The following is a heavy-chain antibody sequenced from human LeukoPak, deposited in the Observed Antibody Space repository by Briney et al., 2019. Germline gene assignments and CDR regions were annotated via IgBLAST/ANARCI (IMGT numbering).Heavy chain of an antibody. CDR3: ARDSRYCSSTSCYGRSGFDP. CDR1: GGSVSSGSYY. D-gene: IGHD2-2*01. J-gene: IGHJ5*02. Sequence: PSETLSLTCTVSGGSVSSGSYYWSWIRQPPGKGLEWIGYIYYSGSTNYNPSLKSRVTISVDTSKNQFSLKLSSVTAADTAVYYCARDSRYCSSTSCYGRSGFDPWGQGTLVTVSS. CDR2: IYYSGST. V-gene: IGHV4-61*01.